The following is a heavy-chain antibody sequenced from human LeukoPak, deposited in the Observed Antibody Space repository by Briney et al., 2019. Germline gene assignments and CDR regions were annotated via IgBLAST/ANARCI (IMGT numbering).Heavy chain of an antibody. Sequence: GGSLRLSCAASGFSVNNLYMSGVRQAPGKGLEWVSVIYSGDRTYYADSVKGRFTISRDTSKNTVYLQMNSLRPEETAVYYCARDGEYSYGYGFDYWGQGTLVTVSS. J-gene: IGHJ4*02. CDR3: ARDGEYSYGYGFDY. CDR2: IYSGDRT. CDR1: GFSVNNLY. V-gene: IGHV3-66*01. D-gene: IGHD5-18*01.